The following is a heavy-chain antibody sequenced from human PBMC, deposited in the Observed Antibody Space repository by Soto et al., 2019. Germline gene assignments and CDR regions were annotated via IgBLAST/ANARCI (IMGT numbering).Heavy chain of an antibody. CDR1: GGSISSSSW. D-gene: IGHD1-7*01. Sequence: QVQLQESGPGLVKPSGTLSLTCAVSGGSISSSSWWTWVRQSPGTGLEWIGEIFESGATNYNPSLKSRLTMSVDKSKNQFSLNLSSLAAADTAVYFCTTSHAGELNNWGQGTLVTVSS. CDR3: TTSHAGELNN. V-gene: IGHV4-4*02. CDR2: IFESGAT. J-gene: IGHJ4*02.